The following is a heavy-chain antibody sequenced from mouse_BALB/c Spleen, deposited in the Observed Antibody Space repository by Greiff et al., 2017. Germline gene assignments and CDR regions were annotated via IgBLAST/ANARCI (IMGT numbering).Heavy chain of an antibody. CDR3: AREGVDYFDY. Sequence: EVQLVESGGGLVQPGGSLKLSCAASGFTFSSYGMSWVRQTPDKRLELVATINSNGGSTYYPDSVKGRFTISRDNAKNTLYLQMSSLKSEDTAMYYGAREGVDYFDYWGQGTTLTVSS. D-gene: IGHD1-1*01. CDR2: INSNGGST. V-gene: IGHV5-6-3*01. CDR1: GFTFSSYG. J-gene: IGHJ2*01.